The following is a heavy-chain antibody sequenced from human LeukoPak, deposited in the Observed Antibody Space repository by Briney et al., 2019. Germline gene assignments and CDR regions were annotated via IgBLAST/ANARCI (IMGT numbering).Heavy chain of an antibody. CDR2: ISPSGGST. V-gene: IGHV3-23*01. D-gene: IGHD2-2*03. CDR3: ANFKGWILNWFDP. Sequence: GGSLRLSCAASGFTFSSYTMTWVRQAPGKGLEWVSLISPSGGSTHYADSVKGRFTISRGNSKNTLYLQLDSLRAEDTAVYYCANFKGWILNWFDPWGQGTLVTVSS. J-gene: IGHJ5*02. CDR1: GFTFSSYT.